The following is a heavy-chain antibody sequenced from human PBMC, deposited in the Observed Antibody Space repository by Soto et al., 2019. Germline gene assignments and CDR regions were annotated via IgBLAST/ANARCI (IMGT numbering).Heavy chain of an antibody. D-gene: IGHD2-2*01. CDR1: GFTFSSYS. J-gene: IGHJ6*02. V-gene: IGHV3-21*01. Sequence: EVQLVESGGGLVKPGGSLRLSCAASGFTFSSYSMNWVRQAPGKGLEWVSSISSSSSYIYYADSVKGRFTISRDNAKNAVYQQMNSLRAEEAAVYSCARDEVLVAAAVVGYYYDGMDVWGQGTTITVSS. CDR3: ARDEVLVAAAVVGYYYDGMDV. CDR2: ISSSSSYI.